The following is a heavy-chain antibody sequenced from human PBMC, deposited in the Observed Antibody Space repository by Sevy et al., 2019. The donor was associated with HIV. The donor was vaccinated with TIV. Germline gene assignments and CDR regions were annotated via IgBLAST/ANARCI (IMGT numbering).Heavy chain of an antibody. J-gene: IGHJ4*02. CDR2: IWFDGSNQ. V-gene: IGHV3-33*06. CDR3: AKKGWEGYNIPIDY. D-gene: IGHD1-26*01. Sequence: GGSLRLSCAASGFTFSRYGMHWVRQAPGKGLEWVAVIWFDGSNQYYADSVKGRFTISRDNSKNTLYLQMNSLRVEDTAVYYCAKKGWEGYNIPIDYWGQGTLVTVSS. CDR1: GFTFSRYG.